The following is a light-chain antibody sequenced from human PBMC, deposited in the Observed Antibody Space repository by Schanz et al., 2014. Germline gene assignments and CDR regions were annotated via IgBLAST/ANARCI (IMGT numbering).Light chain of an antibody. CDR2: GAF. CDR1: QRVTSNS. V-gene: IGKV3-20*01. CDR3: QQYGSSST. J-gene: IGKJ2*01. Sequence: EIVLTQSPGTLSLSPGERATLSCRASQRVTSNSLAWYQQKPGQAPRLLIYGAFSRATGIPDRFSGSGSGTDFTLTISRLEPEDFAVYYCQQYGSSSTFGQGTKLEIK.